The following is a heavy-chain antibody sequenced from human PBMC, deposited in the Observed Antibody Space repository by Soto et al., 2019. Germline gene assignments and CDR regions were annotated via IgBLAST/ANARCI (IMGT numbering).Heavy chain of an antibody. V-gene: IGHV3-15*01. CDR3: TTLPTNDFWSGDDAFDI. CDR1: GFTFSNAW. CDR2: IKSKTDGGTT. Sequence: EVQLVESGGGLVKPGGSLRLSCAASGFTFSNAWMSWVRQAPGKGLEWVGRIKSKTDGGTTDYAAPVKGRFTISRDDSKNTLYLQMNSLKTEDTAVYYCTTLPTNDFWSGDDAFDIWGPGTMVTVSS. D-gene: IGHD3-3*01. J-gene: IGHJ3*02.